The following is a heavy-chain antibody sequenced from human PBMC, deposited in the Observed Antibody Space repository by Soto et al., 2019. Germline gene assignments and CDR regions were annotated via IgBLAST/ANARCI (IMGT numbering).Heavy chain of an antibody. CDR1: GGTFSRHA. CDR2: IIPMFGTT. Sequence: GSSVKVSCKTSGGTFSRHAINWVRQAPGQGLEWMGGIIPMFGTTNYAQKFKGRVTISADESTSTAYMELSSLRSEDAAVYYCARDVIQGRSWYLWFDPRGQGTLVTLSS. J-gene: IGHJ5*02. CDR3: ARDVIQGRSWYLWFDP. V-gene: IGHV1-69*13. D-gene: IGHD6-13*01.